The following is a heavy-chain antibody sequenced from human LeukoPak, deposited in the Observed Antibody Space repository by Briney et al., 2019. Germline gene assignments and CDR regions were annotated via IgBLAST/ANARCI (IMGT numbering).Heavy chain of an antibody. CDR3: ARTAYCDYVWGSYRPFDY. J-gene: IGHJ4*02. CDR2: INPNSGGT. V-gene: IGHV1-2*02. Sequence: ASVKVSCKASGYTFTGYYMHWVRQAPGQGLGWMGWINPNSGGTNYAQKFQGRVTMTRDTSISTAYMELSRLRSDDTAVYYCARTAYCDYVWGSYRPFDYWGQGTLVTVSS. CDR1: GYTFTGYY. D-gene: IGHD3-16*02.